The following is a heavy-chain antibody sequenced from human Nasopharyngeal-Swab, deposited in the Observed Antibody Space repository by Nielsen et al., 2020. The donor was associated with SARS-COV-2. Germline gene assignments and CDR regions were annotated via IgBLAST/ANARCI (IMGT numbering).Heavy chain of an antibody. CDR3: VRVTHPSTGWYYFDC. CDR2: SRNKANSYTT. J-gene: IGHJ4*02. V-gene: IGHV3-72*01. Sequence: VRQAPGKGLEWVGCSRNKANSYTTEYAASVKGRFTISRDDSKNSLYLQMNSLKTEDTAVYYCVRVTHPSTGWYYFDCWGQGTLVTVSS. D-gene: IGHD6-19*01.